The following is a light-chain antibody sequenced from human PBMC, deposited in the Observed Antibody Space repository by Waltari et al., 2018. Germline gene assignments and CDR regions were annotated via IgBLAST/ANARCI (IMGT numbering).Light chain of an antibody. V-gene: IGLV4-69*02. CDR3: QTGGHGTWV. CDR2: VNSDGSQ. Sequence: QLVLTQSPSVSASLGASVKLTCTLSSGHSSNVIAWHQQQPEKGPRFLMKVNSDGSQSTGDEIPDRVSGSSSGAERYLTISSLQSEDEADYYCQTGGHGTWVFGGGTKLTVL. J-gene: IGLJ3*02. CDR1: SGHSSNV.